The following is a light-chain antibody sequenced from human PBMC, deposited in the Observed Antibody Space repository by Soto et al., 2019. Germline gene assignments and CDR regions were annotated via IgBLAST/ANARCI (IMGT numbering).Light chain of an antibody. J-gene: IGKJ1*01. V-gene: IGKV1-17*03. CDR2: AAS. Sequence: DIQMTQSPSAMSESVGDRVTINCRASQGISKYLAWFQQRPGKVPRRLVYAASSLQSGVPSRFSGSGSGTEFTLTISSLQPEDFGTYYCLQHTSYPWTFGQGTKVDIK. CDR1: QGISKY. CDR3: LQHTSYPWT.